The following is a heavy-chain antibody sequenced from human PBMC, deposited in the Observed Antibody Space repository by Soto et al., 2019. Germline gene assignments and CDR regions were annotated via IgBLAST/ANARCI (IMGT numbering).Heavy chain of an antibody. J-gene: IGHJ4*02. Sequence: SETLSLTCTVSGGSISSSSYYWGWIRQPPGKGLEWIGSIYYSGSTYYNPSLKSRVTISVDTSKNQFSLKLSSVTAADTAVYYCARRRRQQLVQLLFDYWGQGTLVTVSS. CDR1: GGSISSSSYY. D-gene: IGHD6-13*01. V-gene: IGHV4-39*01. CDR3: ARRRRQQLVQLLFDY. CDR2: IYYSGST.